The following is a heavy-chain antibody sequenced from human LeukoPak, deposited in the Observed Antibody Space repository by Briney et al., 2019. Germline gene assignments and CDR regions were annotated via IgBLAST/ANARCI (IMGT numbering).Heavy chain of an antibody. D-gene: IGHD3-10*01. CDR1: GYTFTSYA. Sequence: ASVKVSCKASGYTFTSYAMNWVRQAPGQGLEWMGWINTNTGNPTYAQGFTGRFVFSLDTSVSTAYLQISSLKAEDMALYYCAKGESFYGSAPEDAFDIWGQGTMVTVSS. CDR2: INTNTGNP. V-gene: IGHV7-4-1*02. J-gene: IGHJ3*02. CDR3: AKGESFYGSAPEDAFDI.